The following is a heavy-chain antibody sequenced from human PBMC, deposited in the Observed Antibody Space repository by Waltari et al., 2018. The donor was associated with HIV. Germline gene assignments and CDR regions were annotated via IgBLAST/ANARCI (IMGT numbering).Heavy chain of an antibody. CDR3: ARDCSSSSNGMDV. D-gene: IGHD6-6*01. V-gene: IGHV3-48*04. CDR1: GFTFSSYS. CDR2: ISSSSSTI. J-gene: IGHJ6*02. Sequence: EVQLVESGGGLVQPGGSLRLSCAASGFTFSSYSMNWVRQAPGKGLEWVSYISSSSSTIYYADSVKGRFTISRDNAKNSLYLQMNSLRAEDTAVYYCARDCSSSSNGMDVWGQGTTVTVSS.